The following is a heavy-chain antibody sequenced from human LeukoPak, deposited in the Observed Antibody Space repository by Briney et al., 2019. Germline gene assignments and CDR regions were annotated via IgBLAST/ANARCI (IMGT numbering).Heavy chain of an antibody. CDR1: GFIFSSYA. D-gene: IGHD4-23*01. V-gene: IGHV3-30*04. CDR3: AKDPTAGWGYGGNRHYFDY. J-gene: IGHJ4*02. CDR2: ISYDGSNK. Sequence: GGSLRLSCAASGFIFSSYAMHWVRQAPGKGLEWVALISYDGSNKYYADSVKGRFTISRDNSKNTLYLQMNSLRAEDTAVYYCAKDPTAGWGYGGNRHYFDYWGQGTLVTVSS.